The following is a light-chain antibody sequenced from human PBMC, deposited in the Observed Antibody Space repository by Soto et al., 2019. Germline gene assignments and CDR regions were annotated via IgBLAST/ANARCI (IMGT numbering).Light chain of an antibody. CDR3: EHYDNWPIT. J-gene: IGKJ5*01. Sequence: EIVMTQSPAPLSVSPGERATLYCRASQSVSSNVAWYQQKPGKAPRLLIYGASTTATGIPARFSGSGSGTEFAITISSLQSEDFAVSDGEHYDNWPITFGKGTRLEIK. V-gene: IGKV3-15*01. CDR1: QSVSSN. CDR2: GAS.